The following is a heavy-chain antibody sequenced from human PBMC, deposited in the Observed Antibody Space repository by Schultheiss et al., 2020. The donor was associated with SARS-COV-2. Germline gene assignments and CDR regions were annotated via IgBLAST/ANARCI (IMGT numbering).Heavy chain of an antibody. CDR3: ARDWLDRSFDY. CDR1: GGSISSSSYY. D-gene: IGHD6-19*01. J-gene: IGHJ4*02. CDR2: IYYSGST. Sequence: SETLSLTCTVSGGSISSSSYYWGWIRQPPGKGLEWIGSIYYSGSTNYNPSLKSRVTISVDTSRNQFSLKLSSVTAADTAVYYCARDWLDRSFDYWGQGAPVTVSS. V-gene: IGHV4-39*07.